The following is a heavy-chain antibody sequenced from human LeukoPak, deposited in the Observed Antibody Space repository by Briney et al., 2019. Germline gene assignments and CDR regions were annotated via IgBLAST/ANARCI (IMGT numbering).Heavy chain of an antibody. J-gene: IGHJ4*02. Sequence: PGGSLRLSCAASGFTLRNFGMHWVRQAPGKRLEWEAIVWYDGNNKYYADSVKGRFTVSRDNSKDTVSLQLNSLRVEDTAVYYCARGSGAAAGAFDYWGQGTLVTVPS. CDR2: VWYDGNNK. D-gene: IGHD6-13*01. CDR3: ARGSGAAAGAFDY. CDR1: GFTLRNFG. V-gene: IGHV3-33*01.